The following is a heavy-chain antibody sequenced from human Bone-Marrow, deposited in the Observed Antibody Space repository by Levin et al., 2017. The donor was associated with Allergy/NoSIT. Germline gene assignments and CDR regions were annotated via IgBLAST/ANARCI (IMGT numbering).Heavy chain of an antibody. J-gene: IGHJ4*02. CDR3: ARSGGNIVATRDYFDY. D-gene: IGHD5-12*01. CDR2: IIPILGIA. V-gene: IGHV1-69*02. CDR1: GGTFSSYT. Sequence: VASVKVSCKASGGTFSSYTISWVRQAPGQGLEWMGRIIPILGIANYAQKFQGRVTITADKSTSTAYMELSSLRSEDTAVYYCARSGGNIVATRDYFDYWGQGTLVTVSS.